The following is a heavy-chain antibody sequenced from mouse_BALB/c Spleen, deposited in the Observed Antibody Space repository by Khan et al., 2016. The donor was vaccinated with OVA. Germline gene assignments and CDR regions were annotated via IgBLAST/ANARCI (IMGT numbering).Heavy chain of an antibody. CDR2: INTYTGEP. V-gene: IGHV9-1*02. CDR3: ARGASYWYFDV. CDR1: GYTFTNYG. Sequence: IQLVQSGPELKKPGETVKISCKASGYTFTNYGMNWVKQAPGKGLKRMGWINTYTGEPTYTDDFKGRFAFSLETSASTAYLQINNLKNEDMATYFCARGASYWYFDVWGAGTTVTVSS. J-gene: IGHJ1*01.